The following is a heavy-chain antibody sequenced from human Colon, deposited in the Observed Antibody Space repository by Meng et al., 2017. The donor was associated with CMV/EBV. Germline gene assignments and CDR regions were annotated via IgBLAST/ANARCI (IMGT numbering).Heavy chain of an antibody. D-gene: IGHD3-3*01. CDR2: ISGSGSST. CDR1: GFTFSSYA. V-gene: IGHV3-23*01. CDR3: TKGQDDFWNGSPLDV. Sequence: GESLKISCAGSGFTFSSYALSWVRQAPGKELEWVSAISGSGSSTYYANSVRGRLTITRDNSKNTLYLQINSLRAEDTAIYYCTKGQDDFWNGSPLDVWGQGTTVTVSS. J-gene: IGHJ6*02.